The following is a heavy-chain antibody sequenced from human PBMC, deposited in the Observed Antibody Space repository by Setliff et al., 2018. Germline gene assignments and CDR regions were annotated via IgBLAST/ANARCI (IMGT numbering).Heavy chain of an antibody. CDR2: IIPMFGTT. CDR1: GGTFSSYA. CDR3: ARVRDGSGGICHRGFHHYMDV. J-gene: IGHJ6*03. D-gene: IGHD2-15*01. Sequence: SVKVSCKASGGTFSSYAIDWVRQAPGQGLEWMGGIIPMFGTTNYAQRFRGRVTITADESTTTAYLELSSLRSEDTAVYYCARVRDGSGGICHRGFHHYMDVWGKGTTVTVSS. V-gene: IGHV1-69*13.